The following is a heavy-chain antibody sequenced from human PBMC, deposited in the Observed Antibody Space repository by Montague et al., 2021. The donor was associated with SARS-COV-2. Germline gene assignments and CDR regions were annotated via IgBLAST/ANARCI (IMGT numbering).Heavy chain of an antibody. Sequence: PALVKPTQTLTLTCTFSGFSLSTSGMCVSWIRQPPGKALEWLARIDWDDDKYYSTSLKTRLTSSKDTSKNQVLLTMTNMDPVDTATYYCARERIELWFGDYYGGMDVWGQGTTVTVSS. CDR1: GFSLSTSGMC. CDR2: IDWDDDK. V-gene: IGHV2-70*11. CDR3: ARERIELWFGDYYGGMDV. J-gene: IGHJ6*02. D-gene: IGHD5-18*01.